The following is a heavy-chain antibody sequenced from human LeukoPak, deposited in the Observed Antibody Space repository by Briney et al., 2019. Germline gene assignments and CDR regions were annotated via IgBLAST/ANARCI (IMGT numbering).Heavy chain of an antibody. CDR3: ARALRDIVVVPAAIRNYYYYYMDV. Sequence: SETLSLTCTVSGGSISSYYWSWIRQPAGKGLEWIGRIYTSGSTNYNPSLKSRVTMSVDTSKNQFSLKLSSVTAADTAVYYCARALRDIVVVPAAIRNYYYYYMDVWGKGTTVTVPS. CDR2: IYTSGST. J-gene: IGHJ6*03. CDR1: GGSISSYY. D-gene: IGHD2-2*02. V-gene: IGHV4-4*07.